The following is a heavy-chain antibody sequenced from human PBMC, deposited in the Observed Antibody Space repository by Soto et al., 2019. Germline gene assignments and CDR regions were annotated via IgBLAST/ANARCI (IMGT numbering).Heavy chain of an antibody. D-gene: IGHD3-3*01. CDR2: MNPNSGNT. Sequence: ASVKVSCKASGYTFTSYDINWVRQATGQGLEWMGWMNPNSGNTGYAQKFQGRVTMTRNTSISTAYMELSGLKSEDTAVYYCASGIEYDFWSGYSDYYYGMDVWGQGTTVTVSS. J-gene: IGHJ6*02. CDR3: ASGIEYDFWSGYSDYYYGMDV. V-gene: IGHV1-8*01. CDR1: GYTFTSYD.